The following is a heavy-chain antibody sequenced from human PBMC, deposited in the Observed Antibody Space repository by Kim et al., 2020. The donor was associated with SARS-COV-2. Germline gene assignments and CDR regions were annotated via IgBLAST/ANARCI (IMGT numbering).Heavy chain of an antibody. D-gene: IGHD6-19*01. V-gene: IGHV3-7*01. J-gene: IGHJ4*02. CDR2: IKQDGSEK. CDR3: ARKGPYSSGWYFDY. CDR1: GFTFSSYW. Sequence: GGSLRLSCAASGFTFSSYWMSWVRQAPGKGLEWVANIKQDGSEKYYVDSVKGRFTISRDNAKNSLYLQMNSLRAEDTAVYYCARKGPYSSGWYFDYWGQGTLVTVSS.